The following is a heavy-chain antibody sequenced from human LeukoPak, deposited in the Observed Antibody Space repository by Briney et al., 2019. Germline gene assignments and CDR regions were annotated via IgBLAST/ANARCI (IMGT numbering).Heavy chain of an antibody. V-gene: IGHV5-51*01. CDR1: GYSFTSCW. D-gene: IGHD3-16*02. Sequence: GESLKISCKGSGYSFTSCWIGWVRQMPGKGLEWMGIIYPGDSDTRYSPSFQGQVTISADKSISTAYLQWSSLKASDTAMYYCARRGYDYVWGSYQFDYWGQGTLVTVPS. J-gene: IGHJ4*02. CDR3: ARRGYDYVWGSYQFDY. CDR2: IYPGDSDT.